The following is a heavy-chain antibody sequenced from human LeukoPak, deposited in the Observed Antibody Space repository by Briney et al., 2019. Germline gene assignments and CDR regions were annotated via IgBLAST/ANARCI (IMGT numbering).Heavy chain of an antibody. D-gene: IGHD1-1*01. CDR1: GFTFSSYA. CDR2: ISGSGGST. V-gene: IGHV3-23*01. Sequence: GGSLRLSCAASGFTFSSYALTWVRQPPGKGLEWVSAISGSGGSTYYADSVKGRFTISRDNAKNSLYLQMNSLRADDTAVYYCARDHWIGGFMDVWGKGTTVTVSS. CDR3: ARDHWIGGFMDV. J-gene: IGHJ6*04.